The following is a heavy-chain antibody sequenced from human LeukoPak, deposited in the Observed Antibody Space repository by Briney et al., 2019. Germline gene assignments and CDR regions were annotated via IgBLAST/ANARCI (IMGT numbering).Heavy chain of an antibody. CDR1: GFIFSNYW. D-gene: IGHD4-17*01. J-gene: IGHJ4*02. CDR2: IKQDRSEK. Sequence: GGSLRLSCAASGFIFSNYWMNWVRQAPGKGLEWVANIKQDRSEKYYVDSVKGRFTISRDDAKNSLYLQMNSLRAEDTAVYYCAREDGDWGFDYWGQGTLVTVSS. CDR3: AREDGDWGFDY. V-gene: IGHV3-7*01.